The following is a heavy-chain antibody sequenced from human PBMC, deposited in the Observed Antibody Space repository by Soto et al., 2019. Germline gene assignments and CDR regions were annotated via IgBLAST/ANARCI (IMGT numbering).Heavy chain of an antibody. CDR2: ISYDGSNK. J-gene: IGHJ4*02. CDR1: GFTFSNYG. Sequence: GGSLRLSCAASGFTFSNYGMHWVRQAPGKGLEWVAIISYDGSNKYYADSVKGRFTISRDNSKNTLYLQMDSLRPEDTAVYYCAKGFRDAAMVTYYFDYWGQGTLVTVSS. CDR3: AKGFRDAAMVTYYFDY. D-gene: IGHD5-18*01. V-gene: IGHV3-30*18.